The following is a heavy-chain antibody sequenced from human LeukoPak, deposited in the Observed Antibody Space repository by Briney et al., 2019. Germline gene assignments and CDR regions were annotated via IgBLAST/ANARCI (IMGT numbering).Heavy chain of an antibody. V-gene: IGHV1-18*01. CDR3: ARDRGYSGYDDAFDI. Sequence: ASVKVSCKASGYTFTNYGLSWVRQAPGQGLEWMGWISTYNGYTSYAQNFQGRITMTTDTSTSTAYMELRSLSSDDTAIYYCARDRGYSGYDDAFDIWGHGTMVTVSS. J-gene: IGHJ3*02. CDR2: ISTYNGYT. D-gene: IGHD5-12*01. CDR1: GYTFTNYG.